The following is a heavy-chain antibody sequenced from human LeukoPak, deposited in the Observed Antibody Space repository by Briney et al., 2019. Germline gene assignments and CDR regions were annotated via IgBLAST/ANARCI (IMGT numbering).Heavy chain of an antibody. D-gene: IGHD4-11*01. Sequence: GGSLRLSSSASGFTVRSDGWDCHRQAPGKGLEWVAFIRYDGSNKYYADSVKGRFTISRDNSKNTLYLQMNSLRAEDTAVYYCAKDPGSPTGSNRVDYWGQGTLVTVSS. CDR1: GFTVRSDG. CDR2: IRYDGSNK. CDR3: AKDPGSPTGSNRVDY. J-gene: IGHJ4*02. V-gene: IGHV3-30*02.